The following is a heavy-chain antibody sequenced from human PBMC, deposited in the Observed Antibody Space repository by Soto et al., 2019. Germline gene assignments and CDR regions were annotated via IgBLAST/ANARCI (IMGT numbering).Heavy chain of an antibody. CDR3: SRDLRVDRYCSGGTCYSVFAY. J-gene: IGHJ4*02. CDR2: IRGKTFGGTT. V-gene: IGHV3-49*03. Sequence: GGSLRLSCTTSGFTFGDYTLSWFRQTPGKGLEWVGFIRGKTFGGTTEYAASVKGRFAISRDDSTSIAYLQMSSLRTEDTALYYCSRDLRVDRYCSGGTCYSVFAYWGQGTLVTVSS. CDR1: GFTFGDYT. D-gene: IGHD2-15*01.